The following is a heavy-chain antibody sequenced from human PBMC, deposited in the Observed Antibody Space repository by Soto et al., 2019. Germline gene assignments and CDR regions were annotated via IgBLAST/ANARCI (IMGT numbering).Heavy chain of an antibody. D-gene: IGHD2-21*01. Sequence: QITLKESGPTLVKPTQTLTLTCTFSGFSLSTGGVGVGWIRQPPGKALELLALIYWDDDKRYSPSLKSRLTVTKYTAKSQVVITMTNMDPVDTATYYCTHRRCGGEGLRAYSSHDYYGMDVWGQGTTVTVSS. CDR1: GFSLSTGGVG. J-gene: IGHJ6*02. V-gene: IGHV2-5*02. CDR3: THRRCGGEGLRAYSSHDYYGMDV. CDR2: IYWDDDK.